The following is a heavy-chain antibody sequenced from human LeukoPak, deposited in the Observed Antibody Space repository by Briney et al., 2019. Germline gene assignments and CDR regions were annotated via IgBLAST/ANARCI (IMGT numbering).Heavy chain of an antibody. Sequence: GGSLRLSCAASGFNFNSAAMTWVRQAPGKGLEWVSNISSSDTTIHYADSVKGRFTISRDNARNSLYLQMNGLRAEDTAVYYCARSRRDNYYYYYGMDVWGQGTTVTVSS. CDR2: ISSSDTTI. D-gene: IGHD5-24*01. CDR3: ARSRRDNYYYYYGMDV. CDR1: GFNFNSAA. J-gene: IGHJ6*02. V-gene: IGHV3-48*03.